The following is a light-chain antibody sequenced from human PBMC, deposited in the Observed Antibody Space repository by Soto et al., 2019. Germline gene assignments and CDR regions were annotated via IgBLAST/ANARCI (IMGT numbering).Light chain of an antibody. CDR2: GDN. Sequence: QSVLTQPPSVSGAPGQRVTIPCTGSTSNIGSFYDVHWYQQLPGTVPKLLIYGDNNRPSGVPDRFTGSKSGTSASLAITGLQADDEADYDCQSYDSSLSHVVFGGGTKLTVL. V-gene: IGLV1-40*01. CDR1: TSNIGSFYD. J-gene: IGLJ2*01. CDR3: QSYDSSLSHVV.